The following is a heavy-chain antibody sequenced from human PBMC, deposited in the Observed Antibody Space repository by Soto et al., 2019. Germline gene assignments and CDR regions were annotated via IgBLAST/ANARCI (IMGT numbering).Heavy chain of an antibody. J-gene: IGHJ4*02. CDR1: GFTFNSYA. V-gene: IGHV3-23*01. Sequence: EVQLLESGGGLVQPGGSLRLSCAVSGFTFNSYAMTWVRQAPGKGLEWVSLLSGSGDTYYADSVKGRFTISRDNSKNTLSLQMNSLRAEDTAVYYCAKDRDGLAYYFDSWGQGTLVTVSS. CDR2: LSGSGDT. D-gene: IGHD3-9*01. CDR3: AKDRDGLAYYFDS.